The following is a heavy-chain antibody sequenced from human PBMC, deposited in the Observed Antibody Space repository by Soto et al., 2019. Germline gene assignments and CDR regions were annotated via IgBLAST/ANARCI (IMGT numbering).Heavy chain of an antibody. Sequence: GGSLRLSCAASGFTFSSYDMHWVRQATGKGLEWVSTFGSAGDIYYSDSVKGRFTISRDNARNSLYLQMNSLRAADTAVYYCTRVGGSVSGMDVWGQGTTVTVSS. CDR2: FGSAGDI. D-gene: IGHD1-26*01. J-gene: IGHJ6*02. CDR1: GFTFSSYD. CDR3: TRVGGSVSGMDV. V-gene: IGHV3-13*01.